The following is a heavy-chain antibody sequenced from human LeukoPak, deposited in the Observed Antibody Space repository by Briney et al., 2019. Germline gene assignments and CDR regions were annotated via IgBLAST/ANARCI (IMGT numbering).Heavy chain of an antibody. CDR2: ISTHSTYT. J-gene: IGHJ4*02. CDR3: ATYYYASGSSD. D-gene: IGHD3-10*01. Sequence: PGGSLRLSCAASGFIFSDYSMSWIRQAPGKGLEWVSYISTHSTYTHYADSVRGRFTISRDNAKNSLSLQMNSLRAEDTAVYYCATYYYASGSSDWGQGTLVTVSS. CDR1: GFIFSDYS. V-gene: IGHV3-11*03.